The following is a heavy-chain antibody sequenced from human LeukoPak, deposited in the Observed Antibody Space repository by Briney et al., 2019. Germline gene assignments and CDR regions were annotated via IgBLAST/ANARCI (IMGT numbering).Heavy chain of an antibody. Sequence: GGSLRLSCAASGFTLSSHAVGWVRQAPGKGLEWVSGISGSGGSTYYADSVKGRFTISRDNAKNTLYLQMNSLRAEDTAVYYCARKGSYGSVFDPWGQGTLVTVSS. V-gene: IGHV3-23*01. J-gene: IGHJ5*02. CDR3: ARKGSYGSVFDP. D-gene: IGHD3-10*01. CDR2: ISGSGGST. CDR1: GFTLSSHA.